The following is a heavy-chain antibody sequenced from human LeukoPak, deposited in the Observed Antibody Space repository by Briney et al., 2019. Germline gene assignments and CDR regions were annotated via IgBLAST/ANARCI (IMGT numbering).Heavy chain of an antibody. V-gene: IGHV1-69*06. J-gene: IGHJ4*02. CDR3: ARLSGNYYGGFYFDY. CDR1: GYTFTGYY. D-gene: IGHD1-26*01. Sequence: SVKVSCKASGYTFTGYYMHWVRQAPGQGLEWMGGINPIFGTTNYAQKFQGRVTITADKSTSTAYMELSSLRSEDTAVYYCARLSGNYYGGFYFDYWGQGTLVTVSS. CDR2: INPIFGTT.